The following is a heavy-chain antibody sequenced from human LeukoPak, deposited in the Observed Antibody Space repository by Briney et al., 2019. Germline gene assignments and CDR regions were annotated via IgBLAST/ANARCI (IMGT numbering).Heavy chain of an antibody. Sequence: ASVTVSCKASGYTFTSYGISWVRQAPGQGLEWMGWISAYNGNTNYAQKLQGRVTMTTDTSTSTAYMELRSLRSDDTAVYYCARVGAAAGRRGYYFDYWGQGTLVTVSS. CDR2: ISAYNGNT. V-gene: IGHV1-18*01. D-gene: IGHD6-13*01. J-gene: IGHJ4*02. CDR1: GYTFTSYG. CDR3: ARVGAAAGRRGYYFDY.